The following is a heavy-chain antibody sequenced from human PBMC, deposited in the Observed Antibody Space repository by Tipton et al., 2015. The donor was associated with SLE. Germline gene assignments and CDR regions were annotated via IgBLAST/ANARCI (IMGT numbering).Heavy chain of an antibody. D-gene: IGHD5-12*01. Sequence: TLSLTCAVYGGSFSGYYWSWIRQPPGKGLEWIGEINHSGSTNYNPSLKSRVTISVDTSKNQFSLKLSSVTAADTAVYYCARDGVCGYDYLDYWRQVPLVYVSS. CDR2: INHSGST. V-gene: IGHV4-34*01. CDR3: ARDGVCGYDYLDY. CDR1: GGSFSGYY. J-gene: IGHJ4*02.